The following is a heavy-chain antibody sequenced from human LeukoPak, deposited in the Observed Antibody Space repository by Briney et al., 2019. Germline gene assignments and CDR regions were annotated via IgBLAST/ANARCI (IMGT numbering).Heavy chain of an antibody. Sequence: PGGSLRLSCAASGFTFSSYGMHWVRQAPGKGLEWVAVISYDGSNKYYADSVKGRFTISRDNSKNTLYLQMNSLRAEDTAVYCCAKDSSGWSGDFQHWGQGTLVTVSS. CDR2: ISYDGSNK. CDR1: GFTFSSYG. J-gene: IGHJ1*01. V-gene: IGHV3-30*18. D-gene: IGHD6-19*01. CDR3: AKDSSGWSGDFQH.